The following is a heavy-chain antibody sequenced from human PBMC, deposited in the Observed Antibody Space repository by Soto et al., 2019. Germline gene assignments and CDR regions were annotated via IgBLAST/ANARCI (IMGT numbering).Heavy chain of an antibody. D-gene: IGHD2-2*01. CDR3: ARFGGSTSCYSRLCSGYYYYYMDV. CDR2: INHSGST. J-gene: IGHJ6*03. CDR1: GGSFSGYY. Sequence: SETLSLTCAVYGGSFSGYYWSWIRQPPGKGLEWIGEINHSGSTNYNPSLKSRVTISVDTSKNQFSLKLSSVTAADTAVYYCARFGGSTSCYSRLCSGYYYYYMDVWGKGTTVTVSS. V-gene: IGHV4-34*01.